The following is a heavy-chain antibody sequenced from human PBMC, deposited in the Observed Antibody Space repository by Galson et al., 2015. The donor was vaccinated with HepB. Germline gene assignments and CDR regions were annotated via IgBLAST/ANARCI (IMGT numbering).Heavy chain of an antibody. J-gene: IGHJ4*02. V-gene: IGHV3-66*02. CDR3: ARDLYYYDSSGGTDY. Sequence: SLRLSCAASGFTVSSNYMSWVRQAPGKGLEWVSVIYSGGSTYYAGSVKGRFTISRDNSKNTLYLQMNSLRAEDTAVYYCARDLYYYDSSGGTDYWGQGTLVTVSS. CDR2: IYSGGST. D-gene: IGHD3-22*01. CDR1: GFTVSSNY.